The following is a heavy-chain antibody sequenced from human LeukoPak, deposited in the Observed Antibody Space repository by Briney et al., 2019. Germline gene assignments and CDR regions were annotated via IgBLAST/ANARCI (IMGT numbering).Heavy chain of an antibody. CDR1: GFTFSAYS. V-gene: IGHV3-48*02. J-gene: IGHJ4*02. Sequence: GGSLRLSCAASGFTFSAYSMNWVRQAPGKGLEWVSYISSSGTIHYADSGKGRFTISRDNVKKSVYLQMHSLRDEDTAVYYCVRDPDALDYWGQGTLVTVSS. CDR2: ISSSGTI. CDR3: VRDPDALDY.